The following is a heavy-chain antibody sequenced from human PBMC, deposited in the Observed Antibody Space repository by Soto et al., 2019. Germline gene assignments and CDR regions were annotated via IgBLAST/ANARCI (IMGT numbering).Heavy chain of an antibody. CDR1: GGSFSGYY. CDR2: INHSGST. J-gene: IGHJ5*02. V-gene: IGHV4-34*01. CDR3: ASASWGVVPAAMPTGFDL. D-gene: IGHD2-2*01. Sequence: QVQLQQWGAGLLKSSETLSLTCAVYGGSFSGYYWSWIRQPPGKGLEWIGEINHSGSTNYNPSLKSRVTISVDTSKNQFSLKLSSVTAADTAVYYCASASWGVVPAAMPTGFDLWGQGTLVTVSS.